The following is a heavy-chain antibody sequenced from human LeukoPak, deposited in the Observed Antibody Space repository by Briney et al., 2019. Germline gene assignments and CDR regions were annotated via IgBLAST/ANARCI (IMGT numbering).Heavy chain of an antibody. CDR3: ARVTLLWFGEDYSGMDV. CDR1: GFIFSNFA. Sequence: GGSLRLSCAASGFIFSNFAISWVRQAPGKGLEWVANIKQDGSEKYYVDSVKGRFTISRDNAKNSLYLQMNSLRAEDTAVYYCARVTLLWFGEDYSGMDVWGQGTTVTVSS. D-gene: IGHD3-10*01. J-gene: IGHJ6*02. V-gene: IGHV3-7*01. CDR2: IKQDGSEK.